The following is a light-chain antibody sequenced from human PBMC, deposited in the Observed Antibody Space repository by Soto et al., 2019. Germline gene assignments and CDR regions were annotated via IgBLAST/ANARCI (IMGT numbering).Light chain of an antibody. CDR1: SSDVGGYKF. CDR3: GSYTGSIYV. V-gene: IGLV2-14*01. J-gene: IGLJ1*01. Sequence: QSALTQPASVSGSPGQSITISCTGTSSDVGGYKFVSWYQQHPGKAPKLMIYEVSNRPSGVSSRFSGSKSGNTASLTISVLQAEDEADYYCGSYTGSIYVFGPGTKLTVL. CDR2: EVS.